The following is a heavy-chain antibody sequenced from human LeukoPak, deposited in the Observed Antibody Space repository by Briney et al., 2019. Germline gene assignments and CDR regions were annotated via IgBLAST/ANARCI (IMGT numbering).Heavy chain of an antibody. V-gene: IGHV3-30*17. D-gene: IGHD5-24*01. J-gene: IGHJ4*01. CDR1: EFTFSNYA. CDR2: VSSHGNDG. Sequence: GGSLRLSCAVSEFTFSNYAMHWVRQPPGKGLEWVAVVSSHGNDGYYADSVRGRFTISRDNSKNTLYLQIDSLRLEDTAIYYCTRDAYNFNDFDYWGQEPWSPSPQ. CDR3: TRDAYNFNDFDY.